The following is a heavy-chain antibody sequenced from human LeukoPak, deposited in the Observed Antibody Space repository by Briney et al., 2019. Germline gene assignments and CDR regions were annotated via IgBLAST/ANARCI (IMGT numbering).Heavy chain of an antibody. CDR1: GFTFGDYA. CDR3: AKAPVTSCRGAYCYPFDS. J-gene: IGHJ4*02. CDR2: ISGSGGST. D-gene: IGHD2-21*01. Sequence: PGGSLRLSCTASGFTFGDYAMSWVRQAPGKGLEWVSAISGSGGSTYYADSVKGRFTISRDNSKNTLYLQMNRLRAEDTAVYFCAKAPVTSCRGAYCYPFDSWGQGTLVTVSS. V-gene: IGHV3-23*01.